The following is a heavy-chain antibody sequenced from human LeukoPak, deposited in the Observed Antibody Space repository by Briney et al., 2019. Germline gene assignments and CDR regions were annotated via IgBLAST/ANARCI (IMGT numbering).Heavy chain of an antibody. CDR2: ISGSGGST. Sequence: PGGSLRLSCAASGFTFSSYAMSWVRQAPGKGLEWVSAISGSGGSTYYADSVKGRFTISRDNSKNTLYLQMNSLRAEDTAVYYCAKEAPYGSGSYYPGHYLDYWGQGTLVTVSS. D-gene: IGHD3-10*01. J-gene: IGHJ4*02. CDR3: AKEAPYGSGSYYPGHYLDY. CDR1: GFTFSSYA. V-gene: IGHV3-23*01.